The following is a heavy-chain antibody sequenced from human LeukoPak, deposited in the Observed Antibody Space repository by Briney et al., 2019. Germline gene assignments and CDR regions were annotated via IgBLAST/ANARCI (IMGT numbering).Heavy chain of an antibody. V-gene: IGHV3-21*01. CDR1: GFTFSSYS. J-gene: IGHJ5*02. CDR3: ARDLFSSGYPNWFDP. CDR2: ISSSSSYI. Sequence: GGSLRLSCAASGFTFSSYSMNWVRQAPGKGLEWVSSISSSSSYIYYADSVKDRFTISRDNAKNSLYLQMNSLRAEDTAVYYCARDLFSSGYPNWFDPWGQGTLVTVSS. D-gene: IGHD5-12*01.